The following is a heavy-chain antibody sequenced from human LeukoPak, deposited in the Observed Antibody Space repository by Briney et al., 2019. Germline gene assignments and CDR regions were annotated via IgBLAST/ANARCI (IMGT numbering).Heavy chain of an antibody. J-gene: IGHJ6*03. CDR1: GGSFSGYY. D-gene: IGHD4-17*01. Sequence: SETLSLTCAVYGGSFSGYYWSWIRQPPGKGLEWIGEINHSGSTNYNPSLKSRVTISVDTSKNQFSLKLSSVTAADTAVYYCARGLTTVPVYYYMDVWGKGTTVTVSS. V-gene: IGHV4-34*01. CDR2: INHSGST. CDR3: ARGLTTVPVYYYMDV.